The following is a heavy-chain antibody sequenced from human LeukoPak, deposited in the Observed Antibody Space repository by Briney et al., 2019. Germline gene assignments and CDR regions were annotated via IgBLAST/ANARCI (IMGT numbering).Heavy chain of an antibody. Sequence: PGASLRLSCAASGFTFSSYDMSWVRQAPGKGLEWVSAISGSGGSAYYADSVKGRFTISRDNSKNTLYLQMNSLRAEDTAVYYCAKAAAITIFGVVIVNFDYWGQGTLVTVSS. J-gene: IGHJ4*02. CDR1: GFTFSSYD. CDR2: ISGSGGSA. V-gene: IGHV3-23*01. D-gene: IGHD3-3*01. CDR3: AKAAAITIFGVVIVNFDY.